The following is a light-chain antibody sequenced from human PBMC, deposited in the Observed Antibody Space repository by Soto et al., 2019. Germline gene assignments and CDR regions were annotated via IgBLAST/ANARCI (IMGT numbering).Light chain of an antibody. Sequence: MTQSPSTLSGSVGDRCTIACRSSHYVNTRLAWYQHRPGQAPRLLIYQTSLRAAGIPARFSASGSGTDFTLTISDVQPEDFALYYCHQRQSWPRTFGQGTKVDI. J-gene: IGKJ1*01. CDR1: HYVNTR. CDR2: QTS. V-gene: IGKV3D-15*03. CDR3: HQRQSWPRT.